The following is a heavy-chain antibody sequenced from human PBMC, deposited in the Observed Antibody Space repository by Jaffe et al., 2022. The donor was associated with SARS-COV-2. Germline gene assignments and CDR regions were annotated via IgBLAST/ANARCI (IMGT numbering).Heavy chain of an antibody. J-gene: IGHJ6*03. V-gene: IGHV3-21*01. D-gene: IGHD3-10*01. CDR1: GFTFSSYS. CDR3: ARDESTMVRGSHYYYYMDV. Sequence: EVQLVESGGGLVKPGGSLRLSCAASGFTFSSYSMNWVRQAPGKGLEWVSSISSSSSYIYYADSVKGRFTISRDNAKNSLYLQMNSLRAEDTAVYYCARDESTMVRGSHYYYYMDVWGKGTTVTVSS. CDR2: ISSSSSYI.